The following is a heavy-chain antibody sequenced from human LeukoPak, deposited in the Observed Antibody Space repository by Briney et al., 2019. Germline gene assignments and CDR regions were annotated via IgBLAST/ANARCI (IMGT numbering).Heavy chain of an antibody. CDR3: ARRSGYGSTNWFDP. V-gene: IGHV3-21*01. CDR2: ISSSSSYI. CDR1: GFTFRSYS. D-gene: IGHD3-10*01. J-gene: IGHJ5*02. Sequence: KPGGSLRLSCAASGFTFRSYSMNWVRQAPGKGLEWVSSISSSSSYIYYADSVKGRFTISRDNAKNSLYLQMNSLRAEDTAVYYCARRSGYGSTNWFDPWGQGTLVTVSS.